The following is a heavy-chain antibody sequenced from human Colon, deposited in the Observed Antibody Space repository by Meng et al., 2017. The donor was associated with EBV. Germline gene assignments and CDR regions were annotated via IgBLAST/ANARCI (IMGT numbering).Heavy chain of an antibody. V-gene: IGHV4-30-4*01. Sequence: LQVSGPGLVKPSQTPSVTCTVSGGSINSGDYYWSWIRQPPGKGLEWIGYIYYTGSTYYNPSLKSRVTISMDTSKNQFSLRLSSVTAADTAVYYCARNYYFDYWGQGTLVTVSS. CDR2: IYYTGST. J-gene: IGHJ4*02. CDR1: GGSINSGDYY. CDR3: ARNYYFDY.